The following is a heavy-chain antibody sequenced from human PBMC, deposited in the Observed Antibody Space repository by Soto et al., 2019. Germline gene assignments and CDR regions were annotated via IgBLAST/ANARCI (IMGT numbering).Heavy chain of an antibody. V-gene: IGHV4-31*03. D-gene: IGHD2-15*01. Sequence: SETLSLTCTVSGGSISSGGYYWSWIRQHPGKGLEWIGYIYYSGSTYYNPSLKSRVTISVDTSKNQFSLKLSSVTAADTAVYYCARGGYCSGGSCYGAVDYWGQGTLVTVSS. J-gene: IGHJ4*02. CDR2: IYYSGST. CDR3: ARGGYCSGGSCYGAVDY. CDR1: GGSISSGGYY.